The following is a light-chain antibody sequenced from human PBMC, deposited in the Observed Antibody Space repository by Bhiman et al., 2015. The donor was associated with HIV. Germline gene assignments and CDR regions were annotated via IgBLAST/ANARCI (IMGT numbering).Light chain of an antibody. V-gene: IGLV2-14*03. Sequence: QSALTQPASVSGSPGQSITISCTGTSSDVGGYNFVSWYQQHSGKAPKLMIYDVSKRPSGISNRFSGSKSARTASLTISGLQTEDEADYYCSSYTSTSRVVFGGGTKLTVL. J-gene: IGLJ2*01. CDR2: DVS. CDR1: SSDVGGYNF. CDR3: SSYTSTSRVV.